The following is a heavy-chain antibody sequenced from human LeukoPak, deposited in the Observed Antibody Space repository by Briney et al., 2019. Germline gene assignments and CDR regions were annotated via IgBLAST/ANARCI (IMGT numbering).Heavy chain of an antibody. J-gene: IGHJ2*01. Sequence: GGSLRLSCAASGFTFSSYAMSWVRQAPGKGLEWVSVISGSGGSTYYADSVKGRFTISRDNSKNTLFLQMNSLRAGDAAVYYCAKAKTSSYWYFDLWGRGTLVTVSS. CDR1: GFTFSSYA. D-gene: IGHD2-2*01. V-gene: IGHV3-23*01. CDR2: ISGSGGST. CDR3: AKAKTSSYWYFDL.